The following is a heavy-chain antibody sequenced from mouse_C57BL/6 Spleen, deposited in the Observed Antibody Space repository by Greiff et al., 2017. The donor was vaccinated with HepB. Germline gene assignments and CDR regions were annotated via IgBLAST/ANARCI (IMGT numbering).Heavy chain of an antibody. D-gene: IGHD2-2*01. J-gene: IGHJ1*03. CDR2: IWSGGST. V-gene: IGHV2-2*01. CDR1: GFSLTSYG. CDR3: ARTVGYDWYFDV. Sequence: QVQLQQSGPGLVQPSQSLSITCTVSGFSLTSYGVHWVRQSPGKGLEWLGVIWSGGSTDYNAAFISRLSISKDNSKSQVSFKMNSLQADDTAIYYCARTVGYDWYFDVWGTGTTVTVSS.